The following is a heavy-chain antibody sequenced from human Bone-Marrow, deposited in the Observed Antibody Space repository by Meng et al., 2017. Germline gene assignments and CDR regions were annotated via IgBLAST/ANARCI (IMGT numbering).Heavy chain of an antibody. V-gene: IGHV4-34*01. CDR2: INHSGST. CDR3: ARTCRDGYNFDY. J-gene: IGHJ4*02. Sequence: QVQLRQWGAGLLTPSETLALTCAVYGGSFSGYYWSWIRQPPGKGLEWIGEINHSGSTNYNPSLKSRVTISVDTSKNQFSLKLSSVTAADTAVYYCARTCRDGYNFDYWGQGTLVTVSS. D-gene: IGHD5-24*01. CDR1: GGSFSGYY.